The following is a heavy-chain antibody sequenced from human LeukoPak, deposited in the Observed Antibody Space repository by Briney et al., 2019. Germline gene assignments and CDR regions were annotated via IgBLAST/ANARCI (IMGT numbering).Heavy chain of an antibody. CDR3: ARDRNLYSSSSEAFDI. Sequence: PGGSLRLSCAASGFTFSSYSMNWVRQAPGKGLEWVSSISSSSSYIYYADSVKGRFTISRDNAKNSLYLQMNSLRAEDTAVYYCARDRNLYSSSSEAFDIWGQGTMVTVSS. J-gene: IGHJ3*02. V-gene: IGHV3-21*01. CDR2: ISSSSSYI. CDR1: GFTFSSYS. D-gene: IGHD6-13*01.